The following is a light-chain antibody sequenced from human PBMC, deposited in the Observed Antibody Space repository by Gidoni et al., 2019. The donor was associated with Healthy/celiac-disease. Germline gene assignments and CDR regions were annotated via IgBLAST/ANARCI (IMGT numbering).Light chain of an antibody. V-gene: IGKV1-9*01. CDR3: QQLNSYPRT. Sequence: DIQLTQSPSFLSASVGDRVTITCRASQGISSYLAWYQQKPGKAPKHLIYAASTLQSGVPSRFSGSGSGTEFTLTISSLQPEDFATYYCQQLNSYPRTFGQXTKVEIK. J-gene: IGKJ1*01. CDR2: AAS. CDR1: QGISSY.